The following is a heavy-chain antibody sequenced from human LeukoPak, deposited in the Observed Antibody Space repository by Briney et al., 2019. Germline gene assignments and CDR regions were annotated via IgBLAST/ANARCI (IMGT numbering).Heavy chain of an antibody. CDR2: IWYDGGNK. CDR3: ARDRGSYRNFDWFDP. D-gene: IGHD1-26*01. Sequence: GGSLRLSCAASGFTFSSYGMHWVRQAPGKGLEWVAVIWYDGGNKYYADSVKGRFTISRDNSKNTLDLQMNSLRAEDTAVYYCARDRGSYRNFDWFDPWGQGTLVTASS. V-gene: IGHV3-33*01. CDR1: GFTFSSYG. J-gene: IGHJ5*02.